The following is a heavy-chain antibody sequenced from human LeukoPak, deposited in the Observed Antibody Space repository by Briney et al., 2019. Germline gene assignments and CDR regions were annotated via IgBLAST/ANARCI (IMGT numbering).Heavy chain of an antibody. CDR2: IIPIFGTA. D-gene: IGHD3-22*01. V-gene: IGHV1-69*13. Sequence: SVKVSCKASGGTFISYAISWVRQAPGQGLEWMGGIIPIFGTANYAQKFQGRVTITADESTSTAYMELSSLRSEDTAVYYCAYYYDSSGYYYPVPYGVDVWGQGTTVTVSS. J-gene: IGHJ6*02. CDR3: AYYYDSSGYYYPVPYGVDV. CDR1: GGTFISYA.